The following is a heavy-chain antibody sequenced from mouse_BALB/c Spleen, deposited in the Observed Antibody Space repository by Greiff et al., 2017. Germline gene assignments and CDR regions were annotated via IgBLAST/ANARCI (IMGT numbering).Heavy chain of an antibody. CDR1: GFNIKDTY. V-gene: IGHV14-3*02. J-gene: IGHJ4*01. D-gene: IGHD1-1*01. CDR3: AREGYYGYAMDY. CDR2: IDPANGNT. Sequence: EVKLEESGAELVKPGASVKLSCTASGFNIKDTYMHWVKQRPEQGLEWIGRIDPANGNTKYDPKFQGKATITADTSSNTAYLQLSSLTSEDTAVYYCAREGYYGYAMDYWGQGTSVTVSS.